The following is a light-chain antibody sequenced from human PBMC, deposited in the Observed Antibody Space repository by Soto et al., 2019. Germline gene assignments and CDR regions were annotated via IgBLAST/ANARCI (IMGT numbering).Light chain of an antibody. J-gene: IGKJ1*01. CDR3: MQTLQTPS. CDR2: LGS. Sequence: DIVMTQSPLSLSVTPGEPASISCRSSQSLRHSNGYNYLDWYLQKPGQSPQLLIYLGSYRASGVPDRFGGSGSGTDFTLRISRVEAEDVGFYYCMQTLQTPSFGQGTKVDI. V-gene: IGKV2-28*01. CDR1: QSLRHSNGYNY.